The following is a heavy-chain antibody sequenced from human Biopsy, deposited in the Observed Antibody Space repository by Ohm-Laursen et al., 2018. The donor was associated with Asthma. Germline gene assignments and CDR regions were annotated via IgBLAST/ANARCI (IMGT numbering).Heavy chain of an antibody. CDR2: IKHDGTEK. D-gene: IGHD2-21*01. Sequence: SLRLSCAASGFTFGDYWMSWVRQVPGKGLEWVANIKHDGTEKNHVDSLKGRFTISRDNAKNSLYLQMNSLTAEDTAVYHCAKDERSYYGSDSKYMQPVPLGDWGQGTLVTVSS. CDR1: GFTFGDYW. V-gene: IGHV3-7*03. CDR3: AKDERSYYGSDSKYMQPVPLGD. J-gene: IGHJ4*02.